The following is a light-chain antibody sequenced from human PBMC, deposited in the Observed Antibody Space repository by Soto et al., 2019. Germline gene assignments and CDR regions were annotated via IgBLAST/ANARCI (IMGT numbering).Light chain of an antibody. CDR2: DAS. J-gene: IGKJ3*01. CDR1: QSVGSS. CDR3: HQRSNWPLT. V-gene: IGKV3-11*01. Sequence: DIVLTQSPATLSLSPGDVATLSCRASQSVGSSLAWYQQKPGQAPRLLIYDASNRATSIPARFSGSGSGTDFTLTISSLEPEDFAVYYCHQRSNWPLTFGPGTKVDIK.